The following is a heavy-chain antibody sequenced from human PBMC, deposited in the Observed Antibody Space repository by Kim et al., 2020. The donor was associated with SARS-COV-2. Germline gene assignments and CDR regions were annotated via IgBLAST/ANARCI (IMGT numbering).Heavy chain of an antibody. CDR2: IWYDGSNK. CDR3: AKDTTPYYDSSVFNYYYGMDV. V-gene: IGHV3-33*06. D-gene: IGHD3-22*01. Sequence: GGSLRLSCAASGFTFSSYGMHWVRQAPGKGLEWVAVIWYDGSNKYYADSVKGRFTISRDNSKNTLYLQMNSLRAEDTAVYYCAKDTTPYYDSSVFNYYYGMDVWGQGTTVTVSS. CDR1: GFTFSSYG. J-gene: IGHJ6*02.